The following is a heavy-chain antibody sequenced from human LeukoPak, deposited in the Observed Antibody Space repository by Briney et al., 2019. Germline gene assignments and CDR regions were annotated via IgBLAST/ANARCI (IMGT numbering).Heavy chain of an antibody. V-gene: IGHV3-21*01. CDR2: ITSSSTYM. D-gene: IGHD1-26*01. Sequence: TGGSLRLSCAASGFTFSSYAMNWVRQVPGKGLEWVSSITSSSTYMFYADSVKGRFTISRDNAQNSLYLQINSLRAEDTAVYYCARDPYSGRYGDYYYYYMDVWGKGTTVTISS. CDR3: ARDPYSGRYGDYYYYYMDV. J-gene: IGHJ6*03. CDR1: GFTFSSYA.